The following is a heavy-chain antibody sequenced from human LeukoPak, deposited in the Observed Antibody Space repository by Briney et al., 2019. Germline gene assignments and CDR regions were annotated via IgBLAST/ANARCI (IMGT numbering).Heavy chain of an antibody. CDR3: ARVIGGSGSYGNWFDP. CDR2: IYYSGST. D-gene: IGHD3-10*01. J-gene: IGHJ5*02. CDR1: GASISSYY. Sequence: PSETLSLTCTVSGASISSYYCTWIRQPPGKGLEWIGYIYYSGSTNYNPSLKSRVTISVDTSKNQFSLKLSSVTAADTAVYYRARVIGGSGSYGNWFDPWGQGTLVTVSS. V-gene: IGHV4-59*01.